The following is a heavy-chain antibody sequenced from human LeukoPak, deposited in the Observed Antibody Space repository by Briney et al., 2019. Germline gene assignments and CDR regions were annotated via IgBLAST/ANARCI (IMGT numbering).Heavy chain of an antibody. V-gene: IGHV4-59*01. CDR3: ARGAGWYQF. CDR2: IYYSGST. Sequence: SGTLSLTCTVSGGSISSYYWSWIRQPPGKGLEWIGYIYYSGSTNYNPSLKSRVTISVDTSKNQFSLKLSSVTAADTAVYYCARGAGWYQFWGQGTLVTVSS. D-gene: IGHD6-19*01. J-gene: IGHJ4*02. CDR1: GGSISSYY.